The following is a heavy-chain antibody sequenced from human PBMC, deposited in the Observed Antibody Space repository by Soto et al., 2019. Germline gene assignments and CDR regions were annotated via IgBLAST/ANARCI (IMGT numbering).Heavy chain of an antibody. CDR1: GFSLSTRGVG. CDR3: VQQVGAKTT. J-gene: IGHJ5*02. V-gene: IGHV2-5*02. CDR2: IYWDDDK. D-gene: IGHD1-26*01. Sequence: QITLKESGPTLVKPTQILTLTCSFSGFSLSTRGVGVGWIRQPPGKAPEWVALIYWDDDKRYTSSLQRRVTTTKDTSKNHVVLRMTNMDPVDTATYDCVQQVGAKTTWGQGTLVTVSS.